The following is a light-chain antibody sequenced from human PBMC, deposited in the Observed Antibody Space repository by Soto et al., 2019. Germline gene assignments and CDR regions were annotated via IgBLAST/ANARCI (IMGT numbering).Light chain of an antibody. V-gene: IGKV1-9*01. Sequence: DIQLTQSPSFLSASVGDRVTITCRASRAISPNLAWYQQEPGKAPKLLIYAASTLQSGVPSRFSGSGSGTEFTLTISSLQPEDFGTYYCQHLNGYPRTFGQGTKVEIK. CDR1: RAISPN. CDR2: AAS. CDR3: QHLNGYPRT. J-gene: IGKJ1*01.